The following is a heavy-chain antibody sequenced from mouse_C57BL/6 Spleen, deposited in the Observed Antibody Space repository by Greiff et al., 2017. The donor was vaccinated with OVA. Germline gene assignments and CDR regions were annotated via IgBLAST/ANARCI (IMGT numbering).Heavy chain of an antibody. D-gene: IGHD2-3*01. CDR1: GYTFTGYW. CDR3: ARWVYAGYYDYAMDY. V-gene: IGHV1-9*01. J-gene: IGHJ4*01. Sequence: VQLQQSGAELMKPGASVKLSCKATGYTFTGYWIEWVKQRPGHGLEWSGEILPGSGSTNYNEKFKGKAAFTADTSSNTAYMQLSSLTTEDSAIYYCARWVYAGYYDYAMDYWGQGTSVTVSS. CDR2: ILPGSGST.